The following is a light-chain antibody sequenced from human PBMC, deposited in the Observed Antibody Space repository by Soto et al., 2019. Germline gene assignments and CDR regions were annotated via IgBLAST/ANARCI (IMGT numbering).Light chain of an antibody. Sequence: SAVSATMGDTVTITCRASQTLXSWFGWYQLKPGKAPKLLXAKASTLKRGGPSRLSGSGSVTEFTLTISSLQPEDVANYYCQHSKIDLDAFGQGSKV. CDR1: QTLXSW. J-gene: IGKJ1*01. V-gene: IGKV1-5*03. CDR2: KAS. CDR3: QHSKIDLDA.